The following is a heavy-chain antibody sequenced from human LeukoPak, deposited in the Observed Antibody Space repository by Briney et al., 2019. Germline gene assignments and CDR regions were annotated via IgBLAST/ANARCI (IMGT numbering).Heavy chain of an antibody. J-gene: IGHJ4*02. V-gene: IGHV1-2*02. CDR2: INPNSGGT. Sequence: GASVKVSCKASGGTFSSYAISWVRQAPGQGLEWMGWINPNSGGTNYAQKFQGRVTMTRDTSISTAYIELSRLRSDDTAVYYCARDRGRSRDGYNHFDYWGQGTLVTVSS. CDR1: GGTFSSYA. D-gene: IGHD5-24*01. CDR3: ARDRGRSRDGYNHFDY.